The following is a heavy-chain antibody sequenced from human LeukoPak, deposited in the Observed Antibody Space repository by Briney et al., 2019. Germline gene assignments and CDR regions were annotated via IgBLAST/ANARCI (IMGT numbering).Heavy chain of an antibody. CDR2: IYNDGST. CDR1: GFTVSSHY. Sequence: GGSLRLSCAASGFTVSSHYMTWVSQAPGKGLEWVSVIYNDGSTYYADSVKGRFTIYRDNTKHTLYLKMNSLSPEDTAVYYCARLPIYWGQGTLVTVSS. V-gene: IGHV3-66*02. CDR3: ARLPIY. J-gene: IGHJ4*02.